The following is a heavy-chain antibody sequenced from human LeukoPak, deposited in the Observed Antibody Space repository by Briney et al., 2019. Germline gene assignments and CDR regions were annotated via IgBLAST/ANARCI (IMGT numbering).Heavy chain of an antibody. D-gene: IGHD3-22*01. Sequence: PGASVKVSCKVSGYTLTELSMNWVRQAPGKGLEWVSSITSSGDYIYYTDSVKGRFTISRDNAKNSLYLQMNSLRAEDTAVYYCAKDGYYYDSSGYYYLDYYYYYMDVWGKGTTVTVSS. CDR1: GYTLTELS. CDR2: ITSSGDYI. V-gene: IGHV3-21*01. J-gene: IGHJ6*03. CDR3: AKDGYYYDSSGYYYLDYYYYYMDV.